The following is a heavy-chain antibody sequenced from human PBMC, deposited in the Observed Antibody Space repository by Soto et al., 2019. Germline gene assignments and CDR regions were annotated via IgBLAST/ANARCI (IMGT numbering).Heavy chain of an antibody. CDR1: GFTVSNYY. CDR2: IYSSGPT. CDR3: ARPFGGSYDY. D-gene: IGHD1-26*01. J-gene: IGHJ4*02. V-gene: IGHV3-53*02. Sequence: EVQLVETGGGLIQPGECLRLSCAASGFTVSNYYMNWVRLVPEKGLEWVSVIYSSGPTFYADSVRGRFTISRDHSKSTLYLQMNSLRGGDTGGYYCARPFGGSYDYWVKGTLVTLSS.